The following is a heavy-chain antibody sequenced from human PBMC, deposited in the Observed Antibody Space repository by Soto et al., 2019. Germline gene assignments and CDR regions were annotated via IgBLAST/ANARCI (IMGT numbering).Heavy chain of an antibody. Sequence: EVQLVESGGGLVQPGGSLRLSCAASGFTFSSFWMHWVRQAPGEGQVWVSRINSDGSNTNYAASVKGRFTICRDNAKITPYLQMNSLRAEDTAVYYCARGGVPAAMSYWGQGTLVTVSS. J-gene: IGHJ4*02. V-gene: IGHV3-74*01. CDR3: ARGGVPAAMSY. CDR1: GFTFSSFW. CDR2: INSDGSNT. D-gene: IGHD2-2*01.